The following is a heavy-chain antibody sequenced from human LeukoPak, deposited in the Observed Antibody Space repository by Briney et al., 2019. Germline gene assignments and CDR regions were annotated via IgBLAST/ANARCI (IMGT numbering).Heavy chain of an antibody. CDR3: ARDLKRTVGATTASDY. D-gene: IGHD1-26*01. V-gene: IGHV1-18*01. CDR1: GYTFTSYG. Sequence: ASVKVSRKASGYTFTSYGISWVRQAPGQGLEWMGWISAHNGDTNYAQKFQGRVSMTTDTSTSTGYMELRSLTSDDTAVYYCARDLKRTVGATTASDYWGQGTLVTVSS. J-gene: IGHJ4*02. CDR2: ISAHNGDT.